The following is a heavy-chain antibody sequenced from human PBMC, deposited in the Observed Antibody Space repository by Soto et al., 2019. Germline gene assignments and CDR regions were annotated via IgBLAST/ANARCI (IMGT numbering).Heavy chain of an antibody. CDR2: INPSGGST. Sequence: ASVKVSCKASGYTFTSYYMHWVRQAPGQGLEWMGIINPSGGSTSYAQKFQGRVTMTRDTSTSTVYMELSSLRSEDTAVYYCARGVLRYFDWFPTPDYWGQGTLVTVSS. V-gene: IGHV1-46*03. CDR3: ARGVLRYFDWFPTPDY. J-gene: IGHJ4*02. CDR1: GYTFTSYY. D-gene: IGHD3-9*01.